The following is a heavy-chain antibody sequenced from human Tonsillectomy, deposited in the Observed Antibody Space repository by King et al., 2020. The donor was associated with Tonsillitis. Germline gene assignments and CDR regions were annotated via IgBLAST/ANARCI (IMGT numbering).Heavy chain of an antibody. V-gene: IGHV3-11*06. CDR2: ISGSSSYT. CDR1: GFTFSDFY. D-gene: IGHD4-23*01. CDR3: ARLYGSIDY. J-gene: IGHJ4*02. Sequence: VQLVESGGPLVKPGGSLRLSCAASGFTFSDFYMTWIRQAPGKGLEWVSYISGSSSYTSYADSVKGRFTISRDNANNSLSLQMNTLRAEDTAVYYCARLYGSIDYWGQGTLVTVSS.